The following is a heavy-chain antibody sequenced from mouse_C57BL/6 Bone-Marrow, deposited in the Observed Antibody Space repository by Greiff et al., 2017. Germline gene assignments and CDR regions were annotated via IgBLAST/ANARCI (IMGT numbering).Heavy chain of an antibody. Sequence: EVQLQESGPGMVKPSQSLSLTCTVTGYSITSGYDWHWIRHFPGNKLEWMGYISYSGSTNYNPSLKSRISITHDTSKNHFFLKLNSVTTEDTATYYCARGPLSWFAYWGQGTLVTVSA. V-gene: IGHV3-1*01. J-gene: IGHJ3*01. CDR2: ISYSGST. CDR1: GYSITSGYD. CDR3: ARGPLSWFAY. D-gene: IGHD1-1*02.